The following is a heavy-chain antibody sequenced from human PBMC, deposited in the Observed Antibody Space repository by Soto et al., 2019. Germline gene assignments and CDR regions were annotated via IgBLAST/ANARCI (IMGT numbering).Heavy chain of an antibody. D-gene: IGHD6-6*01. CDR3: ARGLATLPVFAFDI. CDR1: GFSLSTSGVG. V-gene: IGHV2-5*01. J-gene: IGHJ3*02. Sequence: SGPTLVNPTQTLTLTCSFSGFSLSTSGVGVGWIRQSPGKALEWLALIYWSGDEHYRPSLKSRLSIIKDTSKNHVVLTMTDMDPVDTATYYCARGLATLPVFAFDIWGQGTMVTVSS. CDR2: IYWSGDE.